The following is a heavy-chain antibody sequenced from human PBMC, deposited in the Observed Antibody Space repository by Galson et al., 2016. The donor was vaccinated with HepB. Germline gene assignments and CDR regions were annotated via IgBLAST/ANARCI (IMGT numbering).Heavy chain of an antibody. D-gene: IGHD3-10*01. Sequence: SLRLSCAGSGFIFNSHAMSWVRQAPGKGLELVSAISDIGANTYHADFVKGRFTISRDNSKNTMYLQMNSLRVEDTAVYYCAARYGEFLMVFDSWGQGTLVTVSS. CDR3: AARYGEFLMVFDS. J-gene: IGHJ4*02. V-gene: IGHV3-23*01. CDR1: GFIFNSHA. CDR2: ISDIGANT.